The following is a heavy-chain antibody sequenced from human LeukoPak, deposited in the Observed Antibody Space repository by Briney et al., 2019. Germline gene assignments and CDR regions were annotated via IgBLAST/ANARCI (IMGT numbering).Heavy chain of an antibody. Sequence: VSVKVSCKASGYTFTGYYMHWVRQAPGQGLEWMGWINPNSGGTNYAQKFQGRVTMTRDTSISTAYMELSRLRSDDTAVYYCARVTGDRRGHAFDIWGQGTMVTVSS. J-gene: IGHJ3*02. CDR1: GYTFTGYY. CDR2: INPNSGGT. D-gene: IGHD7-27*01. V-gene: IGHV1-2*02. CDR3: ARVTGDRRGHAFDI.